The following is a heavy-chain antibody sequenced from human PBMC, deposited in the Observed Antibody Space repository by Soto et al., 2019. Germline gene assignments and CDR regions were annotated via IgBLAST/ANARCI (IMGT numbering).Heavy chain of an antibody. J-gene: IGHJ4*02. CDR2: VYYTGIT. D-gene: IGHD6-19*01. CDR1: GGSISSFY. Sequence: QVQLQESGPGLVKPSETLSLTCTVSGGSISSFYWNWIRQSPGKGLEWIGYVYYTGITNYNPSLKSRLTMSLETSKNQFSLNLTSVTAADTAVYYRTGDRYSGGPGWWGQGSLVTVSS. CDR3: TGDRYSGGPGW. V-gene: IGHV4-59*01.